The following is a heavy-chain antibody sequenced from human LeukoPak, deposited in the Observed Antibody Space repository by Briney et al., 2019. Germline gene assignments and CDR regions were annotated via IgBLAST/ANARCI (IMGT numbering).Heavy chain of an antibody. J-gene: IGHJ4*02. D-gene: IGHD6-6*01. CDR3: ARGGSSMGFDY. CDR1: GYTFTSYD. Sequence: VASVTVSCTASGYTFTSYDINWVRQATGQGLEWMGWMNPNSGNTGYAQKFQGRVTMTRNTSISTAYMELSSLRSEDTAVYYCARGGSSMGFDYWGQGTLVTVSS. CDR2: MNPNSGNT. V-gene: IGHV1-8*01.